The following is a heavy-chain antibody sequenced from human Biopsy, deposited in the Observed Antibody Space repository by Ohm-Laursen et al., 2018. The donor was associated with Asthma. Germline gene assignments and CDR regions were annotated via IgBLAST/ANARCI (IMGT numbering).Heavy chain of an antibody. V-gene: IGHV4-34*01. J-gene: IGHJ6*02. CDR3: ARGPELDV. CDR2: TNERGVT. Sequence: SDTLSLTCDVYPGSFSGFFWTWIRQSPGKGLEWIGETNERGVTNNNPSLKSRVIISIDTYWNRMSLKLTSLTAADTAVYYCARGPELDVWGQGTTVTVSS. CDR1: PGSFSGFF.